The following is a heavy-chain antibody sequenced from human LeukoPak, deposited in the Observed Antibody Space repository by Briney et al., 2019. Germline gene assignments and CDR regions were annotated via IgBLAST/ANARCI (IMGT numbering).Heavy chain of an antibody. Sequence: SETLSLTCTVSGGSISSSSYYWGWIRQPPGKGLEWIGSIYYSGSTYYNPSLKSRVTISVDTSKNQFSLKLSSVTAADTAVYYCARWGDYGRTFDYWGQGTLVTVSS. V-gene: IGHV4-39*07. CDR3: ARWGDYGRTFDY. CDR2: IYYSGST. J-gene: IGHJ4*02. D-gene: IGHD4-17*01. CDR1: GGSISSSSYY.